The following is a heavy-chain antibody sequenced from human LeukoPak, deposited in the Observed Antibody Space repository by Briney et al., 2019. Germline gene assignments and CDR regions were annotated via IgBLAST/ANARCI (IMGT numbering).Heavy chain of an antibody. V-gene: IGHV3-48*04. J-gene: IGHJ4*02. CDR2: ISSSGSTI. CDR3: ARDGPPRGGYFDY. D-gene: IGHD3-10*01. CDR1: EFTFSSYA. Sequence: GGSLRLSCAASEFTFSSYAMSWVRQAPGKGLEWVSYISSSGSTIYYADSVKGRFTISRDNAKNSLYLQMNSLRAEDTAVYYCARDGPPRGGYFDYWGQGTLVTVSS.